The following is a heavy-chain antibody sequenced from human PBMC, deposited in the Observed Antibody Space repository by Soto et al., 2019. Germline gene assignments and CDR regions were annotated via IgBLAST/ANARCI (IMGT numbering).Heavy chain of an antibody. D-gene: IGHD5-18*01. CDR1: GYIGGAC. V-gene: IGHV4-59*01. CDR2: TYYSGSP. J-gene: IGHJ4*02. Sequence: GYIGGACWRWSRQTRGKRLEWLGSTYYSGSPNYNPSLKSRVTISVDPSKNQFSLKLSSVTAADTAVYYCATLRRGHSNGLTGFGFWGQGTLVTGSS. CDR3: ATLRRGHSNGLTGFGF.